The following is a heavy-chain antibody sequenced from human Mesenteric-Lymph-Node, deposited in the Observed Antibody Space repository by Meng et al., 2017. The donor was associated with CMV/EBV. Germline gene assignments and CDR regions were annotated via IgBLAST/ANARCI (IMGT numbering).Heavy chain of an antibody. Sequence: GGSLTGYYWSWIRQPPGKGLEWIGEINHSGDTDYNPSLKSRVTISLETSENQFSLKVTSVTAADTAVYYCARGRFVTMFGRVNPLDSWGQGTLVTVSS. V-gene: IGHV4-34*01. J-gene: IGHJ4*02. D-gene: IGHD3/OR15-3a*01. CDR2: INHSGDT. CDR3: ARGRFVTMFGRVNPLDS. CDR1: GGSLTGYY.